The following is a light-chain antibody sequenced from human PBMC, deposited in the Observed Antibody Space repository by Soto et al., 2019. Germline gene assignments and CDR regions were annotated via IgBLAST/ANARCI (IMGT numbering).Light chain of an antibody. Sequence: EIVLTQSPGTLSLSPGERATLSCRASQSISNTYLAWHQQKPGQAPRLLIYGASSRATGIPDRFGGSVYGKDCPLSISRLEPEDFAVYYCHQYGDSPYTFGRGTKLEIK. CDR3: HQYGDSPYT. V-gene: IGKV3-20*01. CDR1: QSISNTY. CDR2: GAS. J-gene: IGKJ2*01.